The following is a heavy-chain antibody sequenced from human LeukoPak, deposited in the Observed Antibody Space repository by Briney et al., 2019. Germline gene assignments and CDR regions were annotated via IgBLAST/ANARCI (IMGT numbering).Heavy chain of an antibody. J-gene: IGHJ6*03. CDR3: ARGVRSDYDFWSGYYYYYYMDV. V-gene: IGHV4-59*01. CDR2: IYYSGST. Sequence: PSETLSLTCTVSGGSISSYYWSWIRQPPGKGLEWIGYIYYSGSTNYNPSLKSRVTISVDTSKNQFSLKLSSVTAADTAVYYCARGVRSDYDFWSGYYYYYYMDVWGKGTTVTVSS. CDR1: GGSISSYY. D-gene: IGHD3-3*01.